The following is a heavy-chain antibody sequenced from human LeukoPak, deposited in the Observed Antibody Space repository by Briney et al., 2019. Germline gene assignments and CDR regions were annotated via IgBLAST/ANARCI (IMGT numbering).Heavy chain of an antibody. V-gene: IGHV4-59*12. CDR1: GGSISSYY. D-gene: IGHD4-23*01. CDR3: ARGPKGGNYFYYYYGMDV. CDR2: IYYSGST. Sequence: SETLSLTCTVSGGSISSYYWSWIRKPPGKGLEWIGYIYYSGSTNYNPSLKSRVTISVDTSKNQFSLKLSSVTAADTAVYYCARGPKGGNYFYYYYGMDVRGQGTTVTVSS. J-gene: IGHJ6*02.